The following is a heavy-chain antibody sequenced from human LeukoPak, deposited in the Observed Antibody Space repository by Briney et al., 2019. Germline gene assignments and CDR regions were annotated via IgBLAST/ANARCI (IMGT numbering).Heavy chain of an antibody. CDR2: VYYSGIT. D-gene: IGHD5-24*01. CDR3: AREAVALAAFDY. J-gene: IGHJ4*02. CDR1: GDSISSSDYY. Sequence: PSETLSLTCTVSGDSISSSDYYWGWIRQPPGKGLEWIGTVYYSGITYHNPSLKSRVTISVDTSKNQFSLRVNSVTAADTAVYYCAREAVALAAFDYWGQGTLVTVSS. V-gene: IGHV4-39*07.